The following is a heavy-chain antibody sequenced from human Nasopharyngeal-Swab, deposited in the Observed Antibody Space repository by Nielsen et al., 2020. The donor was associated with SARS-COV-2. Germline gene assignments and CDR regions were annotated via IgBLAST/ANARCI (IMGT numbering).Heavy chain of an antibody. D-gene: IGHD1-14*01. CDR1: GGSFSGDS. Sequence: SETLSLTCAVYGGSFSGDSWSWLRQPPGKGLEWLGCIFYRGNTNYNPSLMSRVTISVDTSKNQFSLKLSSVTAADTAVYFCARDRRYGHFDYWGQGTLVTVSS. V-gene: IGHV4-59*01. J-gene: IGHJ4*02. CDR3: ARDRRYGHFDY. CDR2: IFYRGNT.